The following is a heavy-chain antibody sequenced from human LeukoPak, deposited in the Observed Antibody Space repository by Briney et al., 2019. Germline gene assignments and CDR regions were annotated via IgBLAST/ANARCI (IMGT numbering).Heavy chain of an antibody. D-gene: IGHD4-17*01. Sequence: GASVKVSCKASGGTFTSYAISWVRQAPGQGLEWMGGIIPIFGTANYAQKFQGRVTITADESTSTAYMELSSLRSEDTAVYYCARRGADGEGYWGQGTLVTVSS. V-gene: IGHV1-69*13. CDR2: IIPIFGTA. CDR1: GGTFTSYA. J-gene: IGHJ4*02. CDR3: ARRGADGEGY.